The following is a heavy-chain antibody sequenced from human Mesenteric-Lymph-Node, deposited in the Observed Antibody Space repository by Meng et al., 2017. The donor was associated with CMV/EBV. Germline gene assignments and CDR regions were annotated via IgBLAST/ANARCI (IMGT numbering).Heavy chain of an antibody. J-gene: IGHJ6*02. CDR2: VNESGTT. Sequence: GSLRLSCGVYGGSFSGYYWNWIRQPPGKGLEWIGEVNESGTTTYSPSLKSRITISLDTSKNQFSLRLSSVTAADTAVYYCARGRIQLWFKVDYYYGMDVWGQGTTVTVSS. V-gene: IGHV4-34*01. D-gene: IGHD5-18*01. CDR3: ARGRIQLWFKVDYYYGMDV. CDR1: GGSFSGYY.